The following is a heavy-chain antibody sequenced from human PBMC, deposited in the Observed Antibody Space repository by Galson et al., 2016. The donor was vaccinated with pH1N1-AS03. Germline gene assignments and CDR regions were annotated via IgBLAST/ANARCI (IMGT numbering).Heavy chain of an antibody. J-gene: IGHJ4*02. Sequence: LRLSCAVGGFTFSSYAMFWLRQAPGKGLEYVSAISGNGFSTYYANSVKDRFTVSRDNSKNTLYLQMGSLKVEDMAVYYCARGPVSYANYCFLPPDSWGQGTLVTVSS. V-gene: IGHV3-64*01. CDR3: ARGPVSYANYCFLPPDS. CDR2: ISGNGFST. D-gene: IGHD4/OR15-4a*01. CDR1: GFTFSSYA.